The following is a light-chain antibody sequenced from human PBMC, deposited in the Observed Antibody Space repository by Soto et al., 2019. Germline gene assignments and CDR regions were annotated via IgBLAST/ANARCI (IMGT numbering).Light chain of an antibody. V-gene: IGKV3-20*01. CDR1: QFVSSRS. CDR2: ESS. Sequence: PGASAPLLCKASQFVSSRSLSWYQQKLGQAPRLLISESSKRATGITARFSGSGSGTDFTLTISSLEPEDFAVYYCQQFGRLPRAFGQGTKVE. CDR3: QQFGRLPRA. J-gene: IGKJ1*01.